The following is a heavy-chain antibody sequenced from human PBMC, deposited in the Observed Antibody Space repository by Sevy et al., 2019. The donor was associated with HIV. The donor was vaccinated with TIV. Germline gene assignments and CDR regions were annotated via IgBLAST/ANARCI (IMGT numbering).Heavy chain of an antibody. CDR3: ARVSGSFYFYYYYGMDV. CDR1: GFTFSSYS. D-gene: IGHD1-26*01. Sequence: GGSLRLSCAASGFTFSSYSMNWVRQAPGKGLEWVSYISSSSSTIYYADSVKGRFTISRDNAKNSLYLQMNSLRDEDTAVYYCARVSGSFYFYYYYGMDVRGQGTTVTVSS. CDR2: ISSSSSTI. J-gene: IGHJ6*02. V-gene: IGHV3-48*02.